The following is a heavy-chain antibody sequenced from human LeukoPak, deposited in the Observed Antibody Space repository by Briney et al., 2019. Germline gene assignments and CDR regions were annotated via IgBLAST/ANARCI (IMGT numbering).Heavy chain of an antibody. Sequence: SETLSLTCIVSGGSISSYYWSWIRQPPGKGLEWIGEINHSGSTNYNPSLKSRVTISVDTSKNQFSLKLSSVTAADTAVYYCATQAAYYYDSSGPRRYMDVWGKGTTVTVSS. CDR2: INHSGST. J-gene: IGHJ6*03. CDR1: GGSISSYY. CDR3: ATQAAYYYDSSGPRRYMDV. V-gene: IGHV4-34*01. D-gene: IGHD3-22*01.